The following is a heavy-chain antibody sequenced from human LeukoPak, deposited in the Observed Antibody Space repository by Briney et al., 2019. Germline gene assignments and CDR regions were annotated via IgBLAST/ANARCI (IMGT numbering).Heavy chain of an antibody. CDR1: GFTFSSYA. CDR2: VSGSGGST. V-gene: IGHV3-23*01. J-gene: IGHJ4*02. Sequence: GGSLRLSCAASGFTFSSYAMSWVRQAPGKGLEWVSGVSGSGGSTYYADPVKGRFTISRDNSKNTVFLQMNSLRAEDTAVYYCAKDPWSGVPAAFDYWGQGTLVTVSS. CDR3: AKDPWSGVPAAFDY. D-gene: IGHD2-2*01.